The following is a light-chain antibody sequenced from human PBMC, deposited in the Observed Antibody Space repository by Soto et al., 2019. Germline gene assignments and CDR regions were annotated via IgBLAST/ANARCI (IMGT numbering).Light chain of an antibody. V-gene: IGKV4-1*01. Sequence: LVVTQSPESLAEFMGSEEPSNCKACRSGLYRSNYLNYFAWYQQKPGQPPKLLIYWASTRESGVPERFSGSGFGTDFTLTISSFQAEDVAVYYCQQYYNIPLTFGGGTKVDIK. CDR2: WAS. J-gene: IGKJ4*01. CDR3: QQYYNIPLT. CDR1: RSGLYRSNYLNY.